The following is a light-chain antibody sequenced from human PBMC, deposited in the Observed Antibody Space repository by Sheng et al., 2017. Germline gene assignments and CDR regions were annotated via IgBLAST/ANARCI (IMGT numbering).Light chain of an antibody. V-gene: IGKV1-39*01. J-gene: IGKJ3*01. CDR3: QQSFRKPFT. CDR2: AAS. Sequence: DIQMTQSPSPLSASVGDRVTITCRSNEEIKSYLNWYQQKPGQAPKLLIYAASILQSGVPSRFSGGGSGTDFTLTISSLHHDDHAIYYCQQSFRKPFTFGPGTEVDIK. CDR1: EEIKSY.